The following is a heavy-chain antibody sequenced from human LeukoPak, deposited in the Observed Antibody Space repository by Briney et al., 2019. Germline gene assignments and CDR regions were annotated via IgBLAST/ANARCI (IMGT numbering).Heavy chain of an antibody. D-gene: IGHD3-10*02. V-gene: IGHV1-8*01. J-gene: IGHJ6*02. CDR3: ARGLFGYYYYGMDV. Sequence: VASVKVSCKASGYTFTSYDINWVRQATGQGLEWMGWMNPNSGNTGYARKFQGRVTMTRNTSISTAYMELSSLRSEDTAVYYCARGLFGYYYYGMDVWGQGTTVTVSS. CDR2: MNPNSGNT. CDR1: GYTFTSYD.